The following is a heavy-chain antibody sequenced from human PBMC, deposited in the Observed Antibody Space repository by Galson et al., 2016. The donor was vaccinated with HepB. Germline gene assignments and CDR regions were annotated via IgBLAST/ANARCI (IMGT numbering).Heavy chain of an antibody. J-gene: IGHJ3*02. CDR2: INSDGSST. Sequence: SLRLSCAASGFIFSSYWMHWVRQVPGTGLVWVSRINSDGSSTSYADSVKGRFTISRDNAKNTLYLQMNSLKASDTAMYYCARPPFEYYFDSSAAFDSWGQGTMVTVSS. CDR3: ARPPFEYYFDSSAAFDS. CDR1: GFIFSSYW. D-gene: IGHD3-22*01. V-gene: IGHV3-74*01.